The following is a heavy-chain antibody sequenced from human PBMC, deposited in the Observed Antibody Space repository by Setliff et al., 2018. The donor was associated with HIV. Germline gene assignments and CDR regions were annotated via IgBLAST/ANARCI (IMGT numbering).Heavy chain of an antibody. CDR2: ISSSDNTM. Sequence: GGSLRLSCAASGFTFSDFSMSWIRQAPGKGLEWISYISSSDNTMYYADSVKGRFTISRDNAKNSLFLQMNNLRVEDTAIYYCARPLYGGNSDIGGYWGQGTLVTVSS. CDR3: ARPLYGGNSDIGGY. D-gene: IGHD4-17*01. V-gene: IGHV3-11*04. CDR1: GFTFSDFS. J-gene: IGHJ4*02.